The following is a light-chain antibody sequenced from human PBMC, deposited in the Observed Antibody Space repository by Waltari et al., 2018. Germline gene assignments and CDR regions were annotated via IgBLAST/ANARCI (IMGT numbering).Light chain of an antibody. CDR2: QDI. CDR1: ILGSIK. Sequence: SSDLTHPPSVSVSAGQPASITCPGDILGSIKACWYQHKPGQSPLLVIYQDIYRSSGIPERLSGSDSGNTAMVAISGSGSMDGAAYYCQALGSNRCVFGGGTKLTVL. CDR3: QALGSNRCV. V-gene: IGLV3-1*01. J-gene: IGLJ3*02.